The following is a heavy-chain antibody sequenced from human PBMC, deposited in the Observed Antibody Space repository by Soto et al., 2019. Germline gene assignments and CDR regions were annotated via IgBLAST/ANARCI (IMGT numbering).Heavy chain of an antibody. CDR1: GYNFATYW. D-gene: IGHD4-17*01. V-gene: IGHV5-51*01. CDR3: ARHGFYGDYASNYFDP. Sequence: GESLKISCEGFGYNFATYWIAWVRQMPRKGLEYMGIIYPGDSDSRYSPSFQGQVTFSADKSISTAYMQWSSLKASDTAMYYCARHGFYGDYASNYFDPWGQGTLVTVSS. CDR2: IYPGDSDS. J-gene: IGHJ5*02.